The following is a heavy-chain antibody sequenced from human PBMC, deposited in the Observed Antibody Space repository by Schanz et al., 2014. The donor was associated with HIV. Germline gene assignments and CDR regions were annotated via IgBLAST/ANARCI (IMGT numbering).Heavy chain of an antibody. CDR3: AKEEQQLGGVGGYHFDY. CDR2: ISSSSTTI. CDR1: GFTFSSYS. Sequence: EVQLVESGGGLVQPGGSLRLSCAVSGFTFSSYSMNWVRQAPGKGLEWVSYISSSSTTIYYADSVKGRFTISRDNAKNSLYLQMNSLRDEDTAVYYCAKEEQQLGGVGGYHFDYWGQGTLVTVSS. V-gene: IGHV3-48*02. D-gene: IGHD6-13*01. J-gene: IGHJ4*02.